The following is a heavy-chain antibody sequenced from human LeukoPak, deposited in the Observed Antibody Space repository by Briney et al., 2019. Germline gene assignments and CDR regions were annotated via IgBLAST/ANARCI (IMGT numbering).Heavy chain of an antibody. CDR2: ISAYNGNT. J-gene: IGHJ6*04. Sequence: GSVKVSCKASGYTFISYGISWVRQAPGQGLEWRGWISAYNGNTNYAQKVQGRVTITTDTSTSTAYMEMRSLRSDDTAVYYCAREGYSGYGGYYYYGMDVWGKGTTVTVSS. CDR3: AREGYSGYGGYYYYGMDV. D-gene: IGHD5-12*01. CDR1: GYTFISYG. V-gene: IGHV1-18*04.